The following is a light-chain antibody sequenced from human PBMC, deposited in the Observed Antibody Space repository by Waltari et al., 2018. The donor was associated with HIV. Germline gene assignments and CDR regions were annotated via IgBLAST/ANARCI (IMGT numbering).Light chain of an antibody. CDR3: YSTESSGTHRV. CDR2: EDI. CDR1: TLPKKY. V-gene: IGLV3-10*01. Sequence: SYELTQPPSVSVSPGQTARITCSGATLPKKYAYWYQQKSGQAPVLVIYEDIKRPSGIPERFSGSSSGTMAILTISGAQVEDEADYYCYSTESSGTHRVFGGGTKLTVL. J-gene: IGLJ3*02.